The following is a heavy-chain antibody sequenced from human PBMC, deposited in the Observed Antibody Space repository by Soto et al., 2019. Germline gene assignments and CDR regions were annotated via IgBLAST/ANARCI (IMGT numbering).Heavy chain of an antibody. CDR1: GYTFTSYA. CDR3: ARGDYVWGSYRLGLYYDYGMDV. V-gene: IGHV1-3*05. CDR2: LNAGNGNT. D-gene: IGHD3-16*02. Sequence: QGQLVQSGAEEKKPGASVKVSCKASGYTFTSYAMHWVRQAPGQRLDWMGCLNAGNGNTKDSHKFQGRVTITRDTSGRTAYMEMSSLRSEETAVYYCARGDYVWGSYRLGLYYDYGMDVWGQGTTVTVSS. J-gene: IGHJ6*02.